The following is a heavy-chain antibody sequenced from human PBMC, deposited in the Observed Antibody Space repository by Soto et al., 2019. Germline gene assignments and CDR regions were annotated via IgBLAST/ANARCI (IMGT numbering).Heavy chain of an antibody. J-gene: IGHJ4*02. CDR1: GFTFSSYA. D-gene: IGHD3-10*01. V-gene: IGHV3-23*01. Sequence: GRSLRLSCAASGFTFSSYAMSWVRQAPGKGLEWVSAISGSGGSTYYADSVKGRFTISRDNSKNTLCLQMNSLRAEDTAVYYCAKVRWTNYYGSGSYYPFDYWGQGSLVTVSS. CDR2: ISGSGGST. CDR3: AKVRWTNYYGSGSYYPFDY.